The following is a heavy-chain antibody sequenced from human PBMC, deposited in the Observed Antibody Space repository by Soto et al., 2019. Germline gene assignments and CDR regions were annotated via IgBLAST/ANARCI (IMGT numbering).Heavy chain of an antibody. Sequence: ASVKVSCKVSGYTLTELSMHWVRQAPGKGLEWMGGFDPEDGETIYAQKFQGRVTMTEDTSTDTAYMELSSLRSEDTAVYYCATPIMITFGGVIVWGPLDYWGQGTLVTVSS. CDR2: FDPEDGET. CDR1: GYTLTELS. CDR3: ATPIMITFGGVIVWGPLDY. D-gene: IGHD3-16*02. V-gene: IGHV1-24*01. J-gene: IGHJ4*02.